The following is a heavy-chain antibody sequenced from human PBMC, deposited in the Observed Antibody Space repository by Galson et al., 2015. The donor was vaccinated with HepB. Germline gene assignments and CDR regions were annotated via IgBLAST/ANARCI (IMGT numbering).Heavy chain of an antibody. D-gene: IGHD3-22*01. CDR3: AKDLGYDSFSGLDY. CDR1: GFTFSSYG. V-gene: IGHV3-30*18. Sequence: SLRLSCAASGFTFSSYGMHWVRQAPGKGLEWVAVISYDGSNKYYADSVKGRFTISRDNSKNTLYLQMNSLRAEDTAVYYCAKDLGYDSFSGLDYWGQGTLVTVSS. CDR2: ISYDGSNK. J-gene: IGHJ4*02.